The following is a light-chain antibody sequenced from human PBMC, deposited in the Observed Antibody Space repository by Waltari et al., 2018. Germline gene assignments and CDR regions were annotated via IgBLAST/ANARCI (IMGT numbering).Light chain of an antibody. V-gene: IGKV1-5*03. J-gene: IGKJ2*03. CDR1: QSIGDW. CDR2: RAS. CDR3: QYYYLYSRG. Sequence: DIQMTQSPSTLSASVGDRVTITCRASQSIGDWMAWYQQEPGKAPKLLIYRASTLQSGVPSRFSGSGSGTEFTLTISSLQPDDFGCYYCQYYYLYSRGFGQGTKVEIK.